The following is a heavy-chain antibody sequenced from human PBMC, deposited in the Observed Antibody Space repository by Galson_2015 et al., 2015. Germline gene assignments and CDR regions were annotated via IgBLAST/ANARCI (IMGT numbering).Heavy chain of an antibody. J-gene: IGHJ4*02. CDR1: GFGFGGYG. CDR2: IAYDGLFQ. V-gene: IGHV3-30*03. Sequence: SLRLSCAASGFGFGGYGMHWVRQAPGRGPDWVAVIAYDGLFQDYADSVKGRFTLSRDNSQNTLYLQMDTLSAEDSGVYYCAREPYRSCSNSGAFDLWGQRTLLTVSS. D-gene: IGHD6-19*01. CDR3: AREPYRSCSNSGAFDL.